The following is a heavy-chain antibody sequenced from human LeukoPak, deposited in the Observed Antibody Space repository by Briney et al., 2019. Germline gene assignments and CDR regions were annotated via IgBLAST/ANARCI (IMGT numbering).Heavy chain of an antibody. Sequence: GGSLRLSCAASGFTFSSYTMNWVRQAPGKGLEWVSSISSTSSYIYYADSVKGRFTISRDNAKNSLYLQMNSLRAEDTAVYYCARDRVKSAFWSGPLDYWGQGTLVTVSS. J-gene: IGHJ4*02. V-gene: IGHV3-21*01. CDR2: ISSTSSYI. CDR1: GFTFSSYT. D-gene: IGHD3-3*01. CDR3: ARDRVKSAFWSGPLDY.